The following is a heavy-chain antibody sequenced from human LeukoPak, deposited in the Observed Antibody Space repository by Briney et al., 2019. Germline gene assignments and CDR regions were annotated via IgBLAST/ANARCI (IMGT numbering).Heavy chain of an antibody. Sequence: ASVSVSCKTFGYTFTHYYIHWVRQAPGRGLEWMGRINPGDGSTVYAQMFLGRVTMARDTSTTTVYMELSSLGSDDTAIYFCARTPYTSGLLFYFDNWGQGTLVTVSS. V-gene: IGHV1-46*01. CDR3: ARTPYTSGLLFYFDN. CDR2: INPGDGST. D-gene: IGHD5-18*01. J-gene: IGHJ4*02. CDR1: GYTFTHYY.